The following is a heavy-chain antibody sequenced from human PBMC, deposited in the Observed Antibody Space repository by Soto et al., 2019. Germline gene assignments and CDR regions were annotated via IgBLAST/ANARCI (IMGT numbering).Heavy chain of an antibody. D-gene: IGHD6-13*01. Sequence: ASVKVSCKVSGYTLTELSMHSVRQAPGKWLEWMGGFDPEDGETIYAQKFQGRVTMAEDTSTDTAYMELSSLLSEDTAVYYCAPQFHSSRWPAQNWLDPWGQGTLGIVSS. V-gene: IGHV1-24*01. CDR2: FDPEDGET. CDR3: APQFHSSRWPAQNWLDP. J-gene: IGHJ5*02. CDR1: GYTLTELS.